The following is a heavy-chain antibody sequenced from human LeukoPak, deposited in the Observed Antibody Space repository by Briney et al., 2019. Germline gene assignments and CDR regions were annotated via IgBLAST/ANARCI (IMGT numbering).Heavy chain of an antibody. Sequence: GGSLRLSCAASGFTFSSYAMSWVRQAPGKGLEWVSYISSSGSPIYYADSVKGRFTISRDNAKNSLFLQMNSLRAEDTAVYYCARGSFLITFGGFIGWGQGTLVTVSS. D-gene: IGHD3-16*02. V-gene: IGHV3-11*04. CDR3: ARGSFLITFGGFIG. CDR2: ISSSGSPI. CDR1: GFTFSSYA. J-gene: IGHJ4*02.